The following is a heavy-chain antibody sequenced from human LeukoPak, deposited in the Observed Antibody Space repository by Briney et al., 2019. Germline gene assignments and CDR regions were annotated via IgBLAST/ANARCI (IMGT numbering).Heavy chain of an antibody. J-gene: IGHJ4*02. CDR2: ICKDSDYT. CDR3: ARDGSGWSRDY. D-gene: IGHD6-19*01. V-gene: IGHV3-21*01. CDR1: GFSFSSCS. Sequence: GGALRLSCAASGFSFSSCSMNCIRQAPGGGLEWISVICKDSDYTYYGESLRGRFTIPRDNAQNSLYLQIDNLRADDTGVYYCARDGSGWSRDYWGQGTLVIVSS.